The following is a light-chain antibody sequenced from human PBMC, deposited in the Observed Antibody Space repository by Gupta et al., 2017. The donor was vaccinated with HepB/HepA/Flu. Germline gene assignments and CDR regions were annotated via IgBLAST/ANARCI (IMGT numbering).Light chain of an antibody. Sequence: QPALPQPASLSGSPGQSFTLSCTGTRSDIGCDNYDSWYQQHPGKAPKLRIFDVSNRPSGVSNRFSCSKSSNTASLTISGLQAEDEADYDCCSYTNSSTLEVVFGGGTKLTVL. V-gene: IGLV2-14*01. CDR1: RSDIGCDNY. J-gene: IGLJ2*01. CDR3: CSYTNSSTLEVV. CDR2: DVS.